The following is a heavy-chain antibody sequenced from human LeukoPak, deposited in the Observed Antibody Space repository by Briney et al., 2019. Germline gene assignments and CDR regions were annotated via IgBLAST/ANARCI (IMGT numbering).Heavy chain of an antibody. J-gene: IGHJ6*03. V-gene: IGHV3-23*01. CDR2: ISGSGGST. CDR1: GFTFSSYA. CDR3: AKGSGWEVSYYYYYMDV. Sequence: GGSLRLSCAASGFTFSSYAMSWVRQAPGKGLEWVSFISGSGGSTYYVDSVKGRFTISRDNSKNTLYLQMNSLRAEDTAVYYCAKGSGWEVSYYYYYMDVWGKGTTVTISS. D-gene: IGHD1-26*01.